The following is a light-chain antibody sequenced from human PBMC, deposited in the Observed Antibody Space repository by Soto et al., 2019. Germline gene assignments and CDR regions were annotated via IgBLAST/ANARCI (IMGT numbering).Light chain of an antibody. J-gene: IGKJ1*01. Sequence: DIQMTQSPSSLSASVGDRVTITCRASQIISTYLNWYQLKPGKAPKLLIYAASSLQSGVPSRFSGSGSGTDFTLTISSLQPEDFATYYCQQSYNTPGAFGQGTKVEIK. CDR3: QQSYNTPGA. CDR2: AAS. CDR1: QIISTY. V-gene: IGKV1-39*01.